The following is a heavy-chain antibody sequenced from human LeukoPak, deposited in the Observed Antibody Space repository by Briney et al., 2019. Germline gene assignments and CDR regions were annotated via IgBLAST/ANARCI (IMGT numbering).Heavy chain of an antibody. CDR3: ARWAESNDY. Sequence: GGSLRLSCAASGFSFSNFWMSWVCQAPGKGLEWVANIKEDGSEKYYVDSVKGRFTISRDNAKNSLYLQMNSLRAEDTAVYYCARWAESNDYWGQGTLVTVSS. CDR1: GFSFSNFW. V-gene: IGHV3-7*05. CDR2: IKEDGSEK. J-gene: IGHJ4*02.